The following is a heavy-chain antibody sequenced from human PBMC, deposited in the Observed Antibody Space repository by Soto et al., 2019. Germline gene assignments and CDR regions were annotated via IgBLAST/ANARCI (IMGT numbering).Heavy chain of an antibody. CDR1: GFTFSDYY. J-gene: IGHJ4*02. CDR2: ISSSGSTI. V-gene: IGHV3-11*01. Sequence: GGSLRLSCAASGFTFSDYYMSWIRQAPGKGLEWVSYISSSGSTIYYADSVKGRFTISRDNAKNSLYLQMNSLRAEDTAVYYCARGKVPAAISYSSSPEDYWGQGTLVTVSS. CDR3: ARGKVPAAISYSSSPEDY. D-gene: IGHD2-2*01.